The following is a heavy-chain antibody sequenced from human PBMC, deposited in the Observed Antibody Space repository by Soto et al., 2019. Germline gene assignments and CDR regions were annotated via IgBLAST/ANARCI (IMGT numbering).Heavy chain of an antibody. CDR2: IFSNDEK. CDR3: ARQLSGYYSGYYGMDV. V-gene: IGHV2-26*01. Sequence: QVTLKESGPVLVNPTETLTLTCTVSGFSLSNARMGVSWIRQPPGKALEWLAHIFSNDEKSYSTSLKSRLTISKDTSKSQVVLTMTNMDPVDTATYYCARQLSGYYSGYYGMDVWGQGTTVTVSS. D-gene: IGHD3-22*01. J-gene: IGHJ6*02. CDR1: GFSLSNARMG.